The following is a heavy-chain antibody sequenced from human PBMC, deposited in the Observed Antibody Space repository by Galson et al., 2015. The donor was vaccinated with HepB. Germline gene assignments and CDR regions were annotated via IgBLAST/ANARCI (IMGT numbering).Heavy chain of an antibody. CDR3: AKDRENNSPGRYFDY. CDR2: ISGSGGST. J-gene: IGHJ4*02. CDR1: AFTFNNYA. D-gene: IGHD1-1*01. Sequence: SLRLSCAGTAFTFNNYAMTWVRQAPGKGLEWVSTISGSGGSTYYADSVKGRFTISRDNSKNTVYLQMNSLRVEDTAVYYCAKDRENNSPGRYFDYWGQGTLITVSS. V-gene: IGHV3-23*01.